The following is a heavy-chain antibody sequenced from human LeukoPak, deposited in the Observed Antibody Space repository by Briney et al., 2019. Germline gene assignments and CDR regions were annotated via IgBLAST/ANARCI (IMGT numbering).Heavy chain of an antibody. CDR3: ARRAYGDYVGLYYYYGMDV. CDR2: IYYSGST. J-gene: IGHJ6*02. Sequence: SETLSLTCTVSGGSISSYYWSWIRQPPGKGLEWIGYIYYSGSTNYNPSLKSRVTISVDTSKNQFSLKLSSVTDADTAVYYCARRAYGDYVGLYYYYGMDVWGQGTTVTVSS. CDR1: GGSISSYY. D-gene: IGHD4-17*01. V-gene: IGHV4-59*01.